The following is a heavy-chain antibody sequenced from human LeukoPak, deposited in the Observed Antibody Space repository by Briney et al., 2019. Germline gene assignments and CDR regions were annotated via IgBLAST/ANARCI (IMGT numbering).Heavy chain of an antibody. CDR3: ARDRRLWNMDV. Sequence: GGSLRLSCAASGLSVSSNCMSWVRQAPGKGLVWVSRINSDGSTTTYADSVKGRFTISRDNAKNTLYLQMNSLRAEDTAVYYCARDRRLWNMDVWGTGTTVTISS. D-gene: IGHD4/OR15-4a*01. V-gene: IGHV3-74*01. CDR1: GLSVSSNC. CDR2: INSDGSTT. J-gene: IGHJ6*03.